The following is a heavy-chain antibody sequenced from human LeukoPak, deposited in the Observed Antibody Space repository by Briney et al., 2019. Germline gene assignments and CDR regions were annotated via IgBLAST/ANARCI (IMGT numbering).Heavy chain of an antibody. D-gene: IGHD2-21*01. CDR3: ASGDWNYFDY. CDR1: GYTFTNYP. CDR2: INAGNGNT. V-gene: IGHV1-3*01. Sequence: ASVTVSCTASGYTFTNYPMHWVRQAPGQRLEWMGWINAGNGNTRYSQILQGRVTITRVTSASTVYMELSSLRSEDTAVYYCASGDWNYFDYWGQGTLVTVSS. J-gene: IGHJ4*02.